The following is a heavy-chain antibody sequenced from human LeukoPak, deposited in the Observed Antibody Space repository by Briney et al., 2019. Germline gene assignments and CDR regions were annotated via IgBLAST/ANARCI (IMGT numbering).Heavy chain of an antibody. CDR2: MNPNSGNT. V-gene: IGHV1-8*01. J-gene: IGHJ3*02. CDR1: GYTFTSYD. Sequence: ASVKVSCKASGYTFTSYDINWVRQATGQVLEWMGWMNPNSGNTGYAQKFQGRVTMTRNTSISTAYMELSSLRSEDTAVYYCARALPVGATRNAFDIWGQGTMVTVSS. D-gene: IGHD1-26*01. CDR3: ARALPVGATRNAFDI.